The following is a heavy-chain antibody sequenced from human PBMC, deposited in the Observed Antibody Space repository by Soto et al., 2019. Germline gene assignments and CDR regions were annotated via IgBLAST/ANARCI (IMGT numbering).Heavy chain of an antibody. CDR3: AKEGALGLYYFDY. J-gene: IGHJ4*02. CDR1: GFTFSSYV. Sequence: GGSPRLSCAASGFTFSSYVMSWVRQAPGKGLEWVSTISAGGGSTYYADSVKGRFTISRDNSKNTLYLQMNSLRPEDTAVYYCAKEGALGLYYFDYWGQGSLVTVSS. D-gene: IGHD3-10*01. CDR2: ISAGGGST. V-gene: IGHV3-23*01.